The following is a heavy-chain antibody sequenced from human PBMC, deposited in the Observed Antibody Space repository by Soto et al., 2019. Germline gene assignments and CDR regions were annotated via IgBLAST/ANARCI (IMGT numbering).Heavy chain of an antibody. Sequence: ASVKVSCKASGYNFNIYGINWVRQAPGQGLELMGWISAYDGKTTYAEKFQGRVTMTTDAYTSTAYMELRSLRSDDTAVHYCARDPHEYWTSYWGDHWGQGTMVTVAS. J-gene: IGHJ5*02. CDR2: ISAYDGKT. V-gene: IGHV1-18*01. CDR3: ARDPHEYWTSYWGDH. CDR1: GYNFNIYG. D-gene: IGHD3-10*01.